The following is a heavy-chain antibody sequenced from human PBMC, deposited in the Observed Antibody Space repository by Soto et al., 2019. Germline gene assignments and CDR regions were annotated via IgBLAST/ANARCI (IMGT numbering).Heavy chain of an antibody. D-gene: IGHD2-2*01. Sequence: GGSLRLSCAVSGFTFSDYYMTWIRQAPGKGLEWVSYISSSTSHTNYADSVKGRFTISRDNAKNSLFLQMNSLRAEDTAVYYCARGRGAAAHYSDFWGQGT. J-gene: IGHJ4*02. CDR1: GFTFSDYY. CDR2: ISSSTSHT. V-gene: IGHV3-11*05. CDR3: ARGRGAAAHYSDF.